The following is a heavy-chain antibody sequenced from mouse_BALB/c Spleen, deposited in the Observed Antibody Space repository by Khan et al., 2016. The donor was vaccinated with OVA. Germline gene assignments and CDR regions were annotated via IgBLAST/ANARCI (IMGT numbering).Heavy chain of an antibody. CDR2: INPSTGYT. J-gene: IGHJ3*01. CDR1: GYTFTSYC. CDR3: ANHGSSSAWLTY. V-gene: IGHV1-7*01. Sequence: QVRLQQSGAELAKPGASVKMSCKASGYTFTSYCMHWVKQRPGQGLEWIGYINPSTGYTEYNQRFKDKATLTADKSSSTAYMQLSSLTSEESAVYYCANHGSSSAWLTYWGQGTLVTVSA. D-gene: IGHD1-1*01.